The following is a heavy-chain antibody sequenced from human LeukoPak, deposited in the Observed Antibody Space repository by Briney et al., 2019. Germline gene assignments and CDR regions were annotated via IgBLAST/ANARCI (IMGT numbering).Heavy chain of an antibody. V-gene: IGHV5-51*01. J-gene: IGHJ4*02. Sequence: GESLKISCKTSGYSVSTYWLGWVRQMPGKGLEWMGIIYPGNSYTQKSPSFQGQVTISVDKSISTAYLQWSSLEVSDSDMYNCASEGIGGNANSVDYWGQGTLVTVSS. CDR3: ASEGIGGNANSVDY. CDR1: GYSVSTYW. D-gene: IGHD3-16*01. CDR2: IYPGNSYT.